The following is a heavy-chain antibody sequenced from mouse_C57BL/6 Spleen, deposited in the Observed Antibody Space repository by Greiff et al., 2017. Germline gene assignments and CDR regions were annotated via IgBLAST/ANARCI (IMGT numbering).Heavy chain of an antibody. CDR1: GYSITSDY. J-gene: IGHJ2*01. V-gene: IGHV3-8*01. CDR2: ISYSGST. CDR3: ARGNYYGSSGFDY. D-gene: IGHD1-1*01. Sequence: EVQLQESGPGLAKPSQSLSLSCSVTGYSITSDYWNWIRQFPGNKLEYMGYISYSGSTSYNPSLISRISITRDTSKNQYYLQLNSVTTEETATYYCARGNYYGSSGFDYWGQGTTLTVSS.